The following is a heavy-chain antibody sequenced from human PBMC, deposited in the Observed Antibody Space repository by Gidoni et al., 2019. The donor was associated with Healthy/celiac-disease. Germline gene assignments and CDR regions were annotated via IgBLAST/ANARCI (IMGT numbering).Heavy chain of an antibody. V-gene: IGHV1-2*02. J-gene: IGHJ3*02. Sequence: QVQLVQSGAEVKKPGASVKVSCKASGYTFTGYYMHWVRQAPGQGLEWMGWINPNSGGKNDEQKFQGRVTMTRDTSISTAYMELSRLRSDDTAVYYCARDREIGGYYYGSGSYGHAFDIWGQGTMVTVSS. CDR1: GYTFTGYY. CDR3: ARDREIGGYYYGSGSYGHAFDI. CDR2: INPNSGGK. D-gene: IGHD3-10*01.